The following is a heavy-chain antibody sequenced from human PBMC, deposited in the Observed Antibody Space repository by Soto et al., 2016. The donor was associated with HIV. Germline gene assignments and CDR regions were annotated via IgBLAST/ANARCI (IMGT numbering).Heavy chain of an antibody. CDR1: GYTFTGYF. CDR2: INPNSGGT. J-gene: IGHJ4*02. V-gene: IGHV1-2*02. Sequence: QVQLVQSGAEVKKPGASVRVSCKASGYTFTGYFIHWVRQAPGQGLEWMGWINPNSGGTNYAQKFQGGVTMTRDTSISTAYMELSRLRSDDTAVYYCARDGMVVTAIPLFPLDYWGQGTLVTASS. CDR3: ARDGMVVTAIPLFPLDY. D-gene: IGHD2-21*02.